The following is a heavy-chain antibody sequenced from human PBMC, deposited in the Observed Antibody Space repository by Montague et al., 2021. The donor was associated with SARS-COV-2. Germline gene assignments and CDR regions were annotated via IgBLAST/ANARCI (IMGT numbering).Heavy chain of an antibody. J-gene: IGHJ4*02. CDR1: GGSISSGGYY. CDR3: ASSLPGNQFQFDY. D-gene: IGHD1-14*01. CDR2: LYYNGMT. V-gene: IGHV4-31*03. Sequence: TLSLTCSVSGGSISSGGYYCTWIRQRPGGDLEWLGYLYYNGMTHYSPSLKSRASFSLDTSKNQFSLKLTSATATDSALYFCASSLPGNQFQFDYWGQGALVTVSS.